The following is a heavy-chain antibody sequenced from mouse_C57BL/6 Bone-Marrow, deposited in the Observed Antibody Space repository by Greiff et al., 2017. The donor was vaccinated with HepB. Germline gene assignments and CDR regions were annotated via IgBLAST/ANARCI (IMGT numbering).Heavy chain of an antibody. CDR2: IRLKSDNYAT. CDR3: TDIYYWYFDV. V-gene: IGHV6-3*01. CDR1: GFTFSNYW. Sequence: EVMLVESGGGLVQPGGSMKLSCVASGFTFSNYWMNWVRQSPEKGLEWVAQIRLKSDNYATHYAESVKGRFTISRDDSKSSVYLQMNNLRAEDTGIYYCTDIYYWYFDVWGTGTTVTVSS. D-gene: IGHD1-1*01. J-gene: IGHJ1*03.